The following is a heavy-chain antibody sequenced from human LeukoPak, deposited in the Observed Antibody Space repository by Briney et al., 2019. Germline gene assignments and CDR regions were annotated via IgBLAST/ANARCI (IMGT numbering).Heavy chain of an antibody. Sequence: PSETLTLTCTVSGGSSTNCCWGWIRQPAGRELDWIGRISSTGNTIYSPSLQSRVTMSVDTSKNQFSLKLNSVTAADTAVYYCARVPPSYSDSSKIYYYYYVDVWGKGTPVTVSS. CDR1: GGSSTNCC. CDR3: ARVPPSYSDSSKIYYYYYVDV. J-gene: IGHJ6*03. CDR2: ISSTGNT. V-gene: IGHV4-4*07. D-gene: IGHD1-26*01.